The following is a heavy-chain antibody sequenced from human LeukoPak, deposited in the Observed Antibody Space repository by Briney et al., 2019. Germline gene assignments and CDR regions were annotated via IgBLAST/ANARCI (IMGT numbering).Heavy chain of an antibody. CDR1: GGSMNNYY. Sequence: SETLSLTCSVSGGSMNNYYWSWIRQPAGKGLEWIGRARASGSNHYTSHFNPSLQSRVSVSVDTSKNQFSLKVTSVTAADTAVYYCARDENTNTWERPFDCWGQGTLVTVSS. D-gene: IGHD1-26*01. CDR2: ARASGSN. J-gene: IGHJ4*02. CDR3: ARDENTNTWERPFDC. V-gene: IGHV4-4*07.